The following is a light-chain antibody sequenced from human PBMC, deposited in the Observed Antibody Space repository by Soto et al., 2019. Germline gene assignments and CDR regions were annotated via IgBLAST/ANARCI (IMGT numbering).Light chain of an antibody. Sequence: QSVVTQEPSLTVSPGGTVTLTCGSSTGAVTSGHYPHWFQQKPGQAPRTLIYDTSIKHSWTPARFSGSLLGGKAALTLSGAQPEDEADYYCLVIYTGVGEVFVTGTKVTVL. CDR3: LVIYTGVGEV. J-gene: IGLJ1*01. CDR1: TGAVTSGHY. V-gene: IGLV7-46*01. CDR2: DTS.